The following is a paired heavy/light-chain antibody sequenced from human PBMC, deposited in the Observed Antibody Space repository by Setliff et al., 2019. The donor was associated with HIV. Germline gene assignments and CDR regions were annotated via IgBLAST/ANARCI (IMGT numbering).Light chain of an antibody. V-gene: IGKV1-27*01. CDR3: QNPWGT. J-gene: IGKJ1*01. CDR1: QGISNY. Sequence: DIQMTQSPSSLSASVGDRVTITCRASQGISNYLAWYQQKPGKVPKLLIYAASTLQSGVPSRFSGSGSGTDFTLTISSLQPEDVATYYCQNPWGTFGQGTKVEIK. CDR2: AAS.
Heavy chain of an antibody. D-gene: IGHD3-3*01. V-gene: IGHV4-4*07. CDR3: ASAPKLLDFWSGSPDGVYYYYYMDV. J-gene: IGHJ6*03. CDR1: GGSISSYY. CDR2: IYTSGST. Sequence: QVQLQESGPGLVKPSETLSLTCTVSGGSISSYYWSWIRQPAGKGLEWIGRIYTSGSTNYNPSLKSRVTMSVDTSKNQFSLKLSSVTAADTAVYYCASAPKLLDFWSGSPDGVYYYYYMDVWGKGTTVTVSS.